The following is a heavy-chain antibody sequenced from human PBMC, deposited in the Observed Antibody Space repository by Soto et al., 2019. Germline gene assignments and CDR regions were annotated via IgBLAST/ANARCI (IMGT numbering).Heavy chain of an antibody. J-gene: IGHJ4*02. CDR2: INPASGST. CDR1: GYIFTHYY. CDR3: ARDLAAGDH. Sequence: QVQLVQSGAGVKKPGASVKLSCRTSGYIFTHYYIHWVRQAPGQDLEWLAIINPASGSTNYAQDFQGRVTLTMDTSTTTVYMELSGLRALDTAIFYCARDLAAGDHWGQGALVTVSS. V-gene: IGHV1-46*01. D-gene: IGHD6-13*01.